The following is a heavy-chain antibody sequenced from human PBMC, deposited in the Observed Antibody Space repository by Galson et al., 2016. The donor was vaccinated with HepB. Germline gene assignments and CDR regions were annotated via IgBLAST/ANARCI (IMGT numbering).Heavy chain of an antibody. CDR2: IVPAFGTT. D-gene: IGHD3-10*01. V-gene: IGHV1-69*13. CDR3: ARDNKFGFRESDYYYYGMDV. J-gene: IGHJ6*02. Sequence: SVKVSCKASGGTFGTFNSYAISWVRLAPGQGLEWMGGIVPAFGTTNYAQKFQGRVTFTADGSTSTVYMELSSLRSEDTAVYYCARDNKFGFRESDYYYYGMDVWGQGTTVTVSS. CDR1: GGTFGTFNSYA.